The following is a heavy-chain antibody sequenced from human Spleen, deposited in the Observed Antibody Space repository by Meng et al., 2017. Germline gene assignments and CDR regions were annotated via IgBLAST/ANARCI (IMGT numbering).Heavy chain of an antibody. CDR3: ARVSGGIAVAGLDY. CDR2: MHSSGNT. J-gene: IGHJ4*02. V-gene: IGHV3-66*02. D-gene: IGHD6-19*01. CDR1: GFTVSSYY. Sequence: GESLKISCTASGFTVSSYYMSWVRQAPGKGPEWVSVMHSSGNTYYADSVKGRFTISRDSSKNTVYLQMNSLRVEDTAVYYCARVSGGIAVAGLDYWGQGTLVTVSS.